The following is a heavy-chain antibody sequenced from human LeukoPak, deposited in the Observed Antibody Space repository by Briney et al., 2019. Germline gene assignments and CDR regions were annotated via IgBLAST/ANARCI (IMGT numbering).Heavy chain of an antibody. CDR3: ARGRQDVTMIVVVMTAVSYYLDV. Sequence: SETLSLTCAVYGGSFSGYYWTWICQTPEKGLEWIGEMNPSGSTSYNPSLKSRVTISVDTSKNQLSLKLSSVTAADMAVYYCARGRQDVTMIVVVMTAVSYYLDVWGKGTTVTVS. V-gene: IGHV4-34*01. J-gene: IGHJ6*03. D-gene: IGHD3-22*01. CDR2: MNPSGST. CDR1: GGSFSGYY.